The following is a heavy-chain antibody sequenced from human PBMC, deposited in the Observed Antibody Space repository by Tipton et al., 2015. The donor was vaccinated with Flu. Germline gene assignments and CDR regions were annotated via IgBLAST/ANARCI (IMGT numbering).Heavy chain of an antibody. V-gene: IGHV4-59*08. CDR3: ARYRGSNARGEGNDAFDI. J-gene: IGHJ3*02. CDR1: GASIRSYY. Sequence: TLSLTCTVSGASIRSYYWSWIRQPPGKGLEWIGYIYYSRITNYNPSLESRVSISADTSKNEFSLSLSSVTAADTAMYYYARYRGSNARGEGNDAFDIWGQGTMVSVSS. CDR2: IYYSRIT. D-gene: IGHD1-26*01.